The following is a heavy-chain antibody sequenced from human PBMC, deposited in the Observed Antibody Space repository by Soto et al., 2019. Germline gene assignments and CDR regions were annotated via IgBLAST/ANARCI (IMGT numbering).Heavy chain of an antibody. CDR2: ISSSRSTI. V-gene: IGHV3-11*01. J-gene: IGHJ3*02. CDR3: ARDPRTGEDAFDI. CDR1: GFTFSDYY. D-gene: IGHD1-1*01. Sequence: GGSLRLSCAASGFTFSDYYMSWIRQAPGKGLEWVSYISSSRSTIYYADSVKGRFTISRDNAKNSLYLQMNSLRAEDTAVYYCARDPRTGEDAFDIWGQGTMVTVSS.